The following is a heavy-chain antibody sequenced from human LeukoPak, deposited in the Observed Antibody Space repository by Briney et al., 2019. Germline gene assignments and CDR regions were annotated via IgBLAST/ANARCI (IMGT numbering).Heavy chain of an antibody. CDR2: LTSRSSGSTK. CDR1: GFIFSDYY. CDR3: ATQQGGNPAY. J-gene: IGHJ4*02. D-gene: IGHD1-14*01. Sequence: GGSLRLSCAATGFIFSDYYMSWIRQAPGKGLEWISYLTSRSSGSTKYYADSVKGRFSISRDNAKNSLYLQMNSLRVEDTAVYYCATQQGGNPAYWGQGTLVTVSS. V-gene: IGHV3-11*01.